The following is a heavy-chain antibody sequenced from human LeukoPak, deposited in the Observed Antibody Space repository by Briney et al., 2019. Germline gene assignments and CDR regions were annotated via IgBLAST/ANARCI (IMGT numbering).Heavy chain of an antibody. CDR1: GFTFSSYW. CDR2: INGDGSST. CDR3: ARASYLFHY. J-gene: IGHJ4*02. Sequence: GGSLRLSCAASGFTFSSYWMHWVRQVQGKGLVWVSRINGDGSSTSYADSVKGRFTISRDNAKNKLYVQMNSLRADDTAVYYCARASYLFHYWGQGTLVTVSS. V-gene: IGHV3-74*01.